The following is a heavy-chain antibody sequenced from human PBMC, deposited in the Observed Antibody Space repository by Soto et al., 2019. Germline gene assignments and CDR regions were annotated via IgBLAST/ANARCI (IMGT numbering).Heavy chain of an antibody. CDR3: ASPLTVYNYYGMDV. Sequence: SETLSLTCTVSGGSISSSSYYWGWIRQPPGKGLEWIGSIYYSGSTHYNPSLKSRVTISVDTSKNQFSLKLSSVTAADTAVYYCASPLTVYNYYGMDVWGQGTTVTV. CDR2: IYYSGST. CDR1: GGSISSSSYY. J-gene: IGHJ6*02. D-gene: IGHD4-17*01. V-gene: IGHV4-39*01.